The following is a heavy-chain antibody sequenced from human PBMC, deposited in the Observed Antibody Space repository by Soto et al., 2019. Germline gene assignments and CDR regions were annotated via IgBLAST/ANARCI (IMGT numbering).Heavy chain of an antibody. D-gene: IGHD1-1*01. V-gene: IGHV3-30*05. CDR2: ISFEGNTQ. CDR1: GFTLSRYG. Sequence: QVQLVESGGGVVQPGRSLRLSCAASGFTLSRYGMHWVSQAPGKGLEWVAVISFEGNTQYYADSVKGRFTISRDNSKDTLSLQIHSLRPEDTAVYYCARGAEHQLLSRDYFYGMDVWGQGTTVSVSS. CDR3: ARGAEHQLLSRDYFYGMDV. J-gene: IGHJ6*02.